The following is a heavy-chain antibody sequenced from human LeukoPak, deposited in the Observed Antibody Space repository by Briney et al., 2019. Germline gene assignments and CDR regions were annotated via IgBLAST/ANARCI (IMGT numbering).Heavy chain of an antibody. CDR3: ARSPSIVGAPPDPTYFDY. D-gene: IGHD1-26*01. Sequence: GWSLRLFCSTYGFTYRSYEMNWVRQAPGKGLKWVSYISSSGRTIYYADSVKGQFTISRDNAKNTLYLQMNSLRAEDTAVYYCARSPSIVGAPPDPTYFDYWGQGTLVTVSS. J-gene: IGHJ4*02. V-gene: IGHV3-48*03. CDR1: GFTYRSYE. CDR2: ISSSGRTI.